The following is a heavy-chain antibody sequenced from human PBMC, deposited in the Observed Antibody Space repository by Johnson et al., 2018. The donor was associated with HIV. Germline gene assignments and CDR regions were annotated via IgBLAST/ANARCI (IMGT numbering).Heavy chain of an antibody. Sequence: MQLVESGGGLEQPGRSLRLSCAASGFTFEDYAMHWVRQVPGKGLEWVAVISYDGSNKYYADSVKGRFTISRENAKNSLYLQMNSLRAGDTALYYCARGFVRITMILVADAFDIWGQGTMVTVSS. CDR2: ISYDGSNK. CDR3: ARGFVRITMILVADAFDI. J-gene: IGHJ3*02. D-gene: IGHD3-22*01. CDR1: GFTFEDYA. V-gene: IGHV3-30*14.